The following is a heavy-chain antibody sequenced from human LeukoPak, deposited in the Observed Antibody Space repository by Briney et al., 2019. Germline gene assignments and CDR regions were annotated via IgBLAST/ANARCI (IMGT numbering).Heavy chain of an antibody. D-gene: IGHD6-6*01. J-gene: IGHJ5*02. V-gene: IGHV3-48*02. CDR3: ARSANPGVHDFDP. CDR2: SSSSSKI. CDR1: GFAFSSYA. Sequence: GGSLRLSCTASGFAFSSYAMAWGRQAPGQGLELLSYSSSSSKINYADSVKGRFTISRDNAKNSLYLQMISLRDEDTAVYYCARSANPGVHDFDPWGQGTLVTVSS.